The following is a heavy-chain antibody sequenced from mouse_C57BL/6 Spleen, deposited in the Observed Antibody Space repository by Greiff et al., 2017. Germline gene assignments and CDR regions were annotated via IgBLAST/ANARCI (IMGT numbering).Heavy chain of an antibody. J-gene: IGHJ2*01. CDR3: AREGDYDESYFDY. D-gene: IGHD2-4*01. CDR1: GYTFTSYT. V-gene: IGHV1-4*01. CDR2: INPSSGYT. Sequence: QVQLQQSGAELARPGASVKMSCKASGYTFTSYTMHWVKQRPGQGLEWIGYINPSSGYTKYNQKFKDKATLTADKSSSTAYMQLSGLTSEDTAVYYCAREGDYDESYFDYWGQGTTLTVSS.